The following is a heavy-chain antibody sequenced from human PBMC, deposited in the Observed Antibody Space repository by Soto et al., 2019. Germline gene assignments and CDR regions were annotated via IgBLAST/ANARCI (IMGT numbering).Heavy chain of an antibody. CDR1: GFTFSSYW. Sequence: GGSXRLSCAASGFTFSSYWMHWVRQAPGKGLVWVGRIKSKTDGGTTDYAAPVKGRFTISRDDSKNTLYLQMNSLKTEDTAVYYCTTDPVYYYDSSGLVDYWGQGTLVTVSS. CDR3: TTDPVYYYDSSGLVDY. V-gene: IGHV3-15*07. J-gene: IGHJ4*02. CDR2: IKSKTDGGTT. D-gene: IGHD3-22*01.